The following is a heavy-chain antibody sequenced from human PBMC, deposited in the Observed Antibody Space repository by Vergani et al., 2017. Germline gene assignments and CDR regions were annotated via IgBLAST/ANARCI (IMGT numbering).Heavy chain of an antibody. CDR3: ARATAMAPTSFDY. J-gene: IGHJ4*02. V-gene: IGHV4-38-2*02. Sequence: QLQLQESGPGLVKPSETLSLTCTVSGYSISSGYYWGWIRQPPGKGLEWIGSIYHSGSTYYNPSLKSRVTISVDTSKNQFSLKLSSVTAADTAVYYCARATAMAPTSFDYWGQGTLVTVSS. CDR2: IYHSGST. D-gene: IGHD5-18*01. CDR1: GYSISSGYY.